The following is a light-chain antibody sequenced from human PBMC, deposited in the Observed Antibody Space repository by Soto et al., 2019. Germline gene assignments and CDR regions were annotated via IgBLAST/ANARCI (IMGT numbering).Light chain of an antibody. CDR1: QSVSNNY. CDR2: GAS. Sequence: TKSPARQTVSTRESEGLSGRSSQSVSNNYLAWYQQKPGQAPRLLIYGASNRATGIPDRFSGSGSGTDFTLTSSRLEPEDFAVYYCQQYGSSGTFGQGAKV. V-gene: IGKV3-20*01. CDR3: QQYGSSGT. J-gene: IGKJ1*01.